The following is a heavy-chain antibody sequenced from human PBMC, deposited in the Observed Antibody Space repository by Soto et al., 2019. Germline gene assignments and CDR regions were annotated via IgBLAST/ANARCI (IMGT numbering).Heavy chain of an antibody. V-gene: IGHV1-18*01. Sequence: QVPLVQSGAEVNKPGASVKVSCKASGYTFNTYGMSWVRQAPGQGLDWMGWISTYNGNTKYAERLQGRVTMTTDTTTSTAYMEVRILRSDDTAVYYCARGPTDYSDNSGNYFLDYWGQGTLVTVSS. CDR2: ISTYNGNT. CDR3: ARGPTDYSDNSGNYFLDY. J-gene: IGHJ4*02. CDR1: GYTFNTYG. D-gene: IGHD3-22*01.